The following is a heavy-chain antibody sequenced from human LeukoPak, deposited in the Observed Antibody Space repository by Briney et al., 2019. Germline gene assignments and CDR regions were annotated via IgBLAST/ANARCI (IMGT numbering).Heavy chain of an antibody. D-gene: IGHD2-2*01. Sequence: GASVKVSCKASGGTFSSYAISWVRQAPGQGLEWMGGIIPIFGTANYAQKFQGRVTITTDESTSTAYMELSSLRSEDTAVYYCARAGYCSSTSCYQFDYWGQGTLVTVSS. V-gene: IGHV1-69*05. CDR1: GGTFSSYA. CDR2: IIPIFGTA. J-gene: IGHJ4*02. CDR3: ARAGYCSSTSCYQFDY.